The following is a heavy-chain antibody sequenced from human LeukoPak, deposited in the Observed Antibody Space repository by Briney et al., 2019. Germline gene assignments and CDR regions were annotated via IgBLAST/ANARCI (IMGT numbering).Heavy chain of an antibody. J-gene: IGHJ3*02. CDR3: ARDQPGNDAFDI. CDR1: GFSFRSHW. Sequence: QPGGSLRLSCAASGFSFRSHWMHWVRQAPGKGLEWVANIKQDGSEKYYVDSVKGRFTISRDNAKNSLYLQMNSLRAEDTAVYYCARDQPGNDAFDIWGQGTMVTVSS. D-gene: IGHD1-14*01. CDR2: IKQDGSEK. V-gene: IGHV3-7*04.